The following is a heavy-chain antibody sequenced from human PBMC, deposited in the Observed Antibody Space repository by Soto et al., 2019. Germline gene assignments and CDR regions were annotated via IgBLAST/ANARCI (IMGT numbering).Heavy chain of an antibody. CDR1: GYTFTGYY. V-gene: IGHV1-2*02. CDR3: ARDRGDAVLYGMDA. J-gene: IGHJ6*02. D-gene: IGHD2-21*01. Sequence: ASVKVSCKASGYTFTGYYMHWVRQAPGQGLEWMGWINPNSGGTNYAQKFQGRVTMTRDTSISTAYMELSRLRSDDTAVYYCARDRGDAVLYGMDAWGQGTTVTVSS. CDR2: INPNSGGT.